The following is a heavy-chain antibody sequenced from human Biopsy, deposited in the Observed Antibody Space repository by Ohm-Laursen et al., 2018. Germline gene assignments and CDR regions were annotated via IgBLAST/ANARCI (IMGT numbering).Heavy chain of an antibody. CDR3: VKDIRRYFYGMDV. V-gene: IGHV3-9*01. Sequence: RSLRLSCPASDFTFDDYAMSWVRQRPGKGLEWVSGITWNSGHIAYADSVKGRFTISRDNAKNVLWLQMNSLRVDDTAMYYCVKDIRRYFYGMDVWGQGTTVTVS. CDR1: DFTFDDYA. CDR2: ITWNSGHI. J-gene: IGHJ6*02. D-gene: IGHD3-10*01.